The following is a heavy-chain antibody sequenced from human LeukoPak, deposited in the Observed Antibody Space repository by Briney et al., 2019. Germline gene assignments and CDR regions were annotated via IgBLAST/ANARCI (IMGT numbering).Heavy chain of an antibody. V-gene: IGHV3-21*01. Sequence: PGGSLRLSCAASGFIFSSYSMNWVRQAPGKGLEWVSSISSSGSYIYYADSVKGRFTISRDNAKNSLYLQMNSLRAEDTAVYYCARASGSGSYQTPFDYWGQGTLVTVSS. CDR1: GFIFSSYS. CDR2: ISSSGSYI. CDR3: ARASGSGSYQTPFDY. D-gene: IGHD1-26*01. J-gene: IGHJ4*02.